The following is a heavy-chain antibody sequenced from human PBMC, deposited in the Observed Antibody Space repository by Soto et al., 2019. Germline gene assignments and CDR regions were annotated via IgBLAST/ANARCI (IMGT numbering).Heavy chain of an antibody. Sequence: QVQLVESGGGVVQPGTSLRLSCQASGFTFSDYGMHWVRQAPGKGLEWVAVISYDGINKYYADSVTGRFTITRDNTNKPAYLKMNCMRAEDTTVYYCAQDLGLSFSFYGLDVGGQGTTVT. CDR3: AQDLGLSFSFYGLDV. D-gene: IGHD7-27*01. CDR2: ISYDGINK. CDR1: GFTFSDYG. V-gene: IGHV3-30*18. J-gene: IGHJ6*02.